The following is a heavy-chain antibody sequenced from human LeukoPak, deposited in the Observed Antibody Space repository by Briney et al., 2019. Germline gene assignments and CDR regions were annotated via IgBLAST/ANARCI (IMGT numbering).Heavy chain of an antibody. CDR2: ISSSGSTM. CDR1: GFTFSSYE. CDR3: ARDGRYCSGGFCYPH. J-gene: IGHJ4*02. D-gene: IGHD2-15*01. Sequence: GSLRLSCAASGFTFSSYEMNWVRQAPGKGLEWGSYISSSGSTMFYADSVKGRFTISRDNAKNSMYLQMNSLRGEDTAFYYWARDGRYCSGGFCYPHWRLGTLVTVSS. V-gene: IGHV3-48*03.